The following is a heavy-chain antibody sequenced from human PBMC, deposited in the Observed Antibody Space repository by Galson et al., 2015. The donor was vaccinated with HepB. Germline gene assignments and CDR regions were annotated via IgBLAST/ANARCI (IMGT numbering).Heavy chain of an antibody. J-gene: IGHJ6*02. D-gene: IGHD5-18*01. CDR1: GFTVSSNY. Sequence: SLRLSCAASGFTVSSNYMSWVRQAPGKGLEWVSVIYSGGSTYYSDSVKGRFTISRGNSKSTLYLQMNSLRAEDTAVYYCARESAAMDAYYYYGMDVWGQGTTVTVSS. CDR2: IYSGGST. V-gene: IGHV3-53*01. CDR3: ARESAAMDAYYYYGMDV.